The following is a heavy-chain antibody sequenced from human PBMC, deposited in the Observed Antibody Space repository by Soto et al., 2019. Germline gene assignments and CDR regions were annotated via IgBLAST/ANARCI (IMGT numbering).Heavy chain of an antibody. V-gene: IGHV1-69*01. Sequence: QVQLVQSGAEVKKPGSSVKVSCEASGGTFSSYAISWVRQAPGQGLEWMGGIIPIFGTANYAQKFQGRVTITADESTSTAYMELSSLRSEDTAVYYCARGPNYYDSSGLDYWGQGTLVTVSS. CDR1: GGTFSSYA. CDR2: IIPIFGTA. D-gene: IGHD3-22*01. CDR3: ARGPNYYDSSGLDY. J-gene: IGHJ4*02.